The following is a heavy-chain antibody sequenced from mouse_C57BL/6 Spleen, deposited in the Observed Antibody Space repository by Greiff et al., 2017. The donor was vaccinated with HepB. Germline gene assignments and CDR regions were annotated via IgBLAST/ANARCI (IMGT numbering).Heavy chain of an antibody. CDR2: ILPGSGST. J-gene: IGHJ3*01. D-gene: IGHD1-1*01. CDR1: GYTFTGYW. CDR3: AKPPHYYGSSYGFAY. Sequence: VKLMESGAELMKPGASVKLSCKATGYTFTGYWIEWVKQRPGHGLEWIGEILPGSGSTNYNEKFKGKATFTADTSSNTAYMQLSSLTTEDSAIYYCAKPPHYYGSSYGFAYWGQGTLVTVSA. V-gene: IGHV1-9*01.